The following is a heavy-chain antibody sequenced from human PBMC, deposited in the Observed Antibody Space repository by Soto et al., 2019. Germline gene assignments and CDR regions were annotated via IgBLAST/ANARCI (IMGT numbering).Heavy chain of an antibody. J-gene: IGHJ1*01. CDR3: AKYCSGGSCYGRGEYFQH. CDR1: GGSISSSSYY. V-gene: IGHV4-39*01. D-gene: IGHD2-15*01. Sequence: QLQLQESGPGLVKPSETLSLTCTVSGGSISSSSYYWGWIRQPPGKGLEWIGSIYYSGSTYYNPSLKSRLTISVDTSNNQFSLKLSSVTAADTAVYYCAKYCSGGSCYGRGEYFQHWGQGTLVTVSS. CDR2: IYYSGST.